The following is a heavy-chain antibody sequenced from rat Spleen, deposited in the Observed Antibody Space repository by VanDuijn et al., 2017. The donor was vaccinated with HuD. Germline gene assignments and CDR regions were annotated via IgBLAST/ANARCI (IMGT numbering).Heavy chain of an antibody. CDR3: AGGDYYAGYGYVMDA. CDR1: GFTFSNYG. Sequence: EVQLVESGGGLVQPGRSLKLSCAASGFTFSNYGMAWVRQAPTKGLEWVATISYDGSSTYYRDSVKGRFTISRDNAKSTLYLQMDSLRSEDTATYYCAGGDYYAGYGYVMDAWGQGASVTVSS. V-gene: IGHV5-29*01. CDR2: ISYDGSST. D-gene: IGHD1-12*03. J-gene: IGHJ4*01.